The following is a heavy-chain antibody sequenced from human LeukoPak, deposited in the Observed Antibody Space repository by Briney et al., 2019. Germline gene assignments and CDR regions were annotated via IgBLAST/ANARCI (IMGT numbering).Heavy chain of an antibody. CDR2: IYYSGST. D-gene: IGHD5-18*01. CDR1: GGSISSGGDY. V-gene: IGHV4-31*03. CDR3: ARGVYSYGTLDY. Sequence: TLSLTCSVSGGSISSGGDYWRWIRQHPGKGLEWIGYIYYSGSTYYNPSLKSRVTISVDTSKNQFSLKLSSVTAADTAVYYCARGVYSYGTLDYWGQGTLVTVSS. J-gene: IGHJ4*02.